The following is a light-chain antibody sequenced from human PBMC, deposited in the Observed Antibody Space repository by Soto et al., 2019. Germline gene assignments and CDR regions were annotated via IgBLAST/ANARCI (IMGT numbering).Light chain of an antibody. V-gene: IGLV2-11*01. CDR1: SSDVGGYNY. CDR3: CSYGGSFYV. CDR2: DVN. Sequence: QSALTQPHSVSGSPGQSVAISFSGTSSDVGGYNYVSWYQQHPGKDPQLIIFDVNKRPSGVPDRFSGSKSGSTASLTISGLQAEDEADYYCCSYGGSFYVVGTGTKLTVL. J-gene: IGLJ1*01.